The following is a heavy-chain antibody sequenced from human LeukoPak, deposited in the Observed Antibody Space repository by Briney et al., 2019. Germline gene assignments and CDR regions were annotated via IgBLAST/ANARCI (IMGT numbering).Heavy chain of an antibody. Sequence: PGGSLRLSCAASGFTFKNFGMHWVRRAPGRGLEWMAVIWYDGSNKYYADSVKGRFTISRDNSKNTLYLQMNSLRVEDTSVYYCARDRTTYTDYWGQGTLVTVSS. V-gene: IGHV3-33*01. CDR2: IWYDGSNK. D-gene: IGHD1-7*01. CDR3: ARDRTTYTDY. CDR1: GFTFKNFG. J-gene: IGHJ4*02.